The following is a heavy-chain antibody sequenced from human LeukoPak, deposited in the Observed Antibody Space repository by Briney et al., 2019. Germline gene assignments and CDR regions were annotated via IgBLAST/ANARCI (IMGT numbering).Heavy chain of an antibody. CDR1: GGSISSSAYS. J-gene: IGHJ4*02. V-gene: IGHV4-39*01. Sequence: SETLSLTCTVSGGSISSSAYSWGWIRQPPGKGLDWIGNIYDSGNTYYNPSLKSRVTISVDTSKNQFSLKLNSVTPADTAVYYCARQYGPGYSSTWYFDYWGLGTLVTVSS. CDR3: ARQYGPGYSSTWYFDY. CDR2: IYDSGNT. D-gene: IGHD6-13*01.